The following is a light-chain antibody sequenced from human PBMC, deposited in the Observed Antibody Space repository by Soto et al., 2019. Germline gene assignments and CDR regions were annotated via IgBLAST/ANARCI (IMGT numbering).Light chain of an antibody. CDR1: QSVADN. V-gene: IGKV3-11*01. CDR3: QKRSNWPPVT. CDR2: GAS. Sequence: EVVMTQSPATLSVSPGERVTLSCRSSQSVADNLAWFQQKPGQGPRLLIYGASTRATGIPARFSGSGSGTDFILTISSLEPEDFAVYYCQKRSNWPPVTFGQGTRLDIK. J-gene: IGKJ5*01.